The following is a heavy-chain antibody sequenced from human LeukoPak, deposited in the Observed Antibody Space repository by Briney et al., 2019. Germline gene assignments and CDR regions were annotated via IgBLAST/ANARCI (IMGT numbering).Heavy chain of an antibody. CDR2: INANTGNP. Sequence: ASVKVSCKASGYTFTSHAMNWVRQAPGQGLEWMGWINANTGNPTYAQGFTGRFVFSLDTSVTTAYLQISSLKAEDTAVYYCTRDDGGYAFDIWGQGTMVTVSS. CDR3: TRDDGGYAFDI. J-gene: IGHJ3*02. D-gene: IGHD3-16*01. CDR1: GYTFTSHA. V-gene: IGHV7-4-1*02.